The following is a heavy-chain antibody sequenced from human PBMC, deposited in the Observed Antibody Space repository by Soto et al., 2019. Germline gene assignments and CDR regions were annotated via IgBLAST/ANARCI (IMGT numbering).Heavy chain of an antibody. D-gene: IGHD6-6*01. CDR3: ARTRGSSYDY. J-gene: IGHJ4*02. CDR2: IYNGGGT. Sequence: EVQLVETGGGWIQPGGSLRLSCAASGFTVIGKYMSWGRQAPGKGLEWVSVIYNGGGTYYADSVKGRFTISRDNSKNTLYLQMNSLRAEDTAVYYCARTRGSSYDYWGQGPLVTVSS. CDR1: GFTVIGKY. V-gene: IGHV3-53*02.